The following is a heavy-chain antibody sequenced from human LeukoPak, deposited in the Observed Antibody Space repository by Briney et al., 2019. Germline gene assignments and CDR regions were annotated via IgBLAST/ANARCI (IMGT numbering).Heavy chain of an antibody. CDR2: IYHSGST. CDR3: ASLTMVRGVIIEGWFDP. D-gene: IGHD3-10*01. J-gene: IGHJ5*02. V-gene: IGHV4-30-2*01. Sequence: SQTLSLTCTVSGGSISSGSYSWSWIRQPPGKGLEWIGYIYHSGSTYYNPSLKSRVTISVDRSKNQFSLKLSSVTAADTAVYYCASLTMVRGVIIEGWFDPWGQGTLVTVSS. CDR1: GGSISSGSYS.